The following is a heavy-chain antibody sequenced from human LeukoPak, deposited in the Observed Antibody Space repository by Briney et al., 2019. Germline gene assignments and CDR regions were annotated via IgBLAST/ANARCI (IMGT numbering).Heavy chain of an antibody. J-gene: IGHJ4*02. CDR2: IRYDGSNK. V-gene: IGHV3-30*02. CDR3: AKDHSNALLRFGEVIRKSRDGYFDY. CDR1: GFTFSSYG. D-gene: IGHD3-10*01. Sequence: GGSLRLSCAASGFTFSSYGMHWVRQAPGKGLEWVAFIRYDGSNKYYADSVKGRFTISTDSSKNTLFLHMNSLIPEDTAVYYCAKDHSNALLRFGEVIRKSRDGYFDYWGQGTLVTVSS.